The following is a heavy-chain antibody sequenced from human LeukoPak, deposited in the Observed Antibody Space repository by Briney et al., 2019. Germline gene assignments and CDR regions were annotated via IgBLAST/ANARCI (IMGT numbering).Heavy chain of an antibody. Sequence: GGSLRLSCAASGFHFSIYNMNWVRQAPGNGLEWVASIATRSSGIYYPDLVKGRFTTSRDDGKNSLFLQMNSLGVDDTAMYYCSRGYCSRGSCPGGDYWGQGTLVTVSS. J-gene: IGHJ4*02. CDR3: SRGYCSRGSCPGGDY. CDR1: GFHFSIYN. CDR2: IATRSSGI. D-gene: IGHD2-15*01. V-gene: IGHV3-21*06.